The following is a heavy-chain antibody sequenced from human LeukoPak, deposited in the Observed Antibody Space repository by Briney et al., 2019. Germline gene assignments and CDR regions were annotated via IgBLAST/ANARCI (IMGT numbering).Heavy chain of an antibody. J-gene: IGHJ4*02. D-gene: IGHD3-10*01. CDR2: INADNGNT. V-gene: IGHV1-3*01. CDR3: ARGPKGNGDYYFDY. Sequence: ASVKVSCKASRYSFTNYGIHWVRQAPGQRLEWMGWINADNGNTRYSQNFQVGVTITRDTSASTAYMELGSLRSEDTAVYYCARGPKGNGDYYFDYWGQGTLVTVSS. CDR1: RYSFTNYG.